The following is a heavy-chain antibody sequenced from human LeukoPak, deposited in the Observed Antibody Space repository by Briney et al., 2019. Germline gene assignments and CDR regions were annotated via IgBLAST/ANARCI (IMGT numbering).Heavy chain of an antibody. Sequence: PSQTLSLTCTVSGDSISSGGYYWSWIRQHPGKGLEWIGYFYYSGNTYYNPSLKSRVTISVDRSKNQFSLKLSSVTAADTAVYYCARLSGSPWYWGQGTLVTVSS. CDR3: ARLSGSPWY. CDR1: GDSISSGGYY. CDR2: FYYSGNT. V-gene: IGHV4-31*03. D-gene: IGHD1-26*01. J-gene: IGHJ4*02.